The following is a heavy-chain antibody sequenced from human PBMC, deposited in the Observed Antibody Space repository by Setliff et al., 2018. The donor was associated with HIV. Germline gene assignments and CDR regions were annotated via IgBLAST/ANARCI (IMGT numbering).Heavy chain of an antibody. V-gene: IGHV1-69*13. CDR3: ASPRLDWSFSHFDY. D-gene: IGHD3-9*01. CDR2: IIPHFDAP. CDR1: GGTLTSSA. J-gene: IGHJ4*02. Sequence: GASVKVSCKASGGTLTSSAISWVRQARGQGLEWMGAIIPHFDAPQYAQKFQGRVTITADQSTSTAYMELSGLTSEDTAVYYCASPRLDWSFSHFDYWGQGTQVTVSS.